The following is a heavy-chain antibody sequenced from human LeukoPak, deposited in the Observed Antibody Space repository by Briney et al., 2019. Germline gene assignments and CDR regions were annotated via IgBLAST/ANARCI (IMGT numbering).Heavy chain of an antibody. CDR3: ARDRESWLCDFDY. V-gene: IGHV3-53*01. J-gene: IGHJ4*02. Sequence: GGSLRLSCAASGFTVSTSYMNWVRQAPGKGLEWVSIIYSGGSTYYADSVKGRFTISRDNSKNTLYLQMNSLRAEDTAVYYCARDRESWLCDFDYWGQGTLVTVSS. CDR1: GFTVSTSY. D-gene: IGHD2/OR15-2a*01. CDR2: IYSGGST.